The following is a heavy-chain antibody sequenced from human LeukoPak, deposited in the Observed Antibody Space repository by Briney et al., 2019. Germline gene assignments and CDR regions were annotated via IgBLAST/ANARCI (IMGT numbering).Heavy chain of an antibody. CDR2: ISGSGGST. Sequence: PGGSLRLSCAASGFNFKHAWMNWVRQAPGKGLEWVSSISGSGGSTYYADSVKGRFTISRDNSKNTLFLQMNSLRAEDTAVYYCAKDLRYYYYMDVWGKGTTVTVSS. CDR1: GFNFKHAW. V-gene: IGHV3-23*01. J-gene: IGHJ6*03. CDR3: AKDLRYYYYMDV.